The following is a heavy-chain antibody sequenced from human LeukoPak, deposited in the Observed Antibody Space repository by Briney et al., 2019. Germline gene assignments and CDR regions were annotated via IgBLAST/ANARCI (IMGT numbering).Heavy chain of an antibody. V-gene: IGHV3-23*01. Sequence: GGSLRLSCAASGFTFSSYAMSWVRQAPGKGLGWVSAISGSGGSTYYADSVKGRFTISRDNSKNTLYLQMNSLRAEDTAVYYCATYDGYSGYEVGYWGQGTLVTVSS. CDR2: ISGSGGST. J-gene: IGHJ4*02. D-gene: IGHD5-12*01. CDR1: GFTFSSYA. CDR3: ATYDGYSGYEVGY.